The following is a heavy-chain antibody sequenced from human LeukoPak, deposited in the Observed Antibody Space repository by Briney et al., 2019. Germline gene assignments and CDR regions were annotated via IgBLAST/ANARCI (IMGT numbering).Heavy chain of an antibody. V-gene: IGHV4-31*02. CDR3: ARSPYCTGGSCYLLY. J-gene: IGHJ4*02. CDR2: IYYGGST. Sequence: LRLSCAASGFTFSNYNFYWVRQYPGKGLEWIGYIYYGGSTYYTPSLKSRVTISVDTSENQFSLNLSSVTAADTAVYYCARSPYCTGGSCYLLYWGQGTLVTVSS. CDR1: GFTFSNYNFY. D-gene: IGHD2-15*01.